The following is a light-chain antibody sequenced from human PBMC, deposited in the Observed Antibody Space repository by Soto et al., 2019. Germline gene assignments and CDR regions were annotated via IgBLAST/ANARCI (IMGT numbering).Light chain of an antibody. V-gene: IGKV3-20*01. CDR1: QSVSSN. CDR3: QYYDTFRT. Sequence: EIVLTQSPATLSVSPGERATLSCRASQSVSSNLAWYQQKPGQAPRLLIYGASGRATGIPDRFSGSGSGTDFTLTISRLEPEDFAVYYCQYYDTFRTFGQGTKVDIK. CDR2: GAS. J-gene: IGKJ1*01.